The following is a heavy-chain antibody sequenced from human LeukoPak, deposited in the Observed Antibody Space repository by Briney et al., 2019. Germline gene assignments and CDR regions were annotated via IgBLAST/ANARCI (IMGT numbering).Heavy chain of an antibody. CDR1: GYTFTSYY. CDR3: ARDPPDGSGSYYNWFDP. V-gene: IGHV1-46*01. D-gene: IGHD3-10*01. Sequence: ASVKVSCKASGYTFTSYYMHWVRQAPGQGLEWMGIINPSGGSASYAQKFQGRVTMTRDMSTSTAYMELSSLRSEDTAVYYCARDPPDGSGSYYNWFDPWGQGTLVTVSS. CDR2: INPSGGSA. J-gene: IGHJ5*02.